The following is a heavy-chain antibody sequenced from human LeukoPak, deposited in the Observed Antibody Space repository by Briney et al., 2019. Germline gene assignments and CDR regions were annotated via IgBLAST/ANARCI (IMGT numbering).Heavy chain of an antibody. CDR2: VNGDGNIT. J-gene: IGHJ3*02. Sequence: GGYPRQICSTAALNFITFWMHGFRQAPGKKLLWLSRVNGDGNITTYADSVRGRFTISRDNAKNTLYLQMNSLRAEDTAVYYCARRGLVPAFDIWGQGTMVSVTS. V-gene: IGHV3-74*01. D-gene: IGHD3-10*02. CDR1: ALNFITFW. CDR3: ARRGLVPAFDI.